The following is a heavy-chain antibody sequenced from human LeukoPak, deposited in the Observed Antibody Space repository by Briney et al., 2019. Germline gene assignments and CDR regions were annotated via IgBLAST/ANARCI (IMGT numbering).Heavy chain of an antibody. J-gene: IGHJ4*02. Sequence: GGSLRLSCGSWGFTFSSYSMNWVRQAPGKGLEGVSSISSSSSSYIYYADSVKGRFTISRDNAKNSLYMQMNSLRAEDTAVYYCATRGPYYDILPGYLYWGQGTLVTVSS. D-gene: IGHD3-9*01. CDR2: ISSSSSSYI. V-gene: IGHV3-21*01. CDR3: ATRGPYYDILPGYLY. CDR1: GFTFSSYS.